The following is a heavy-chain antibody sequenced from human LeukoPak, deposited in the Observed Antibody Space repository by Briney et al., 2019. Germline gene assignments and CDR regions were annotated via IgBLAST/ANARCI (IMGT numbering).Heavy chain of an antibody. CDR2: INPNSGGT. Sequence: ASVKVSCKASGYTFGDYYIHWVRQAPGQGLEWMGWINPNSGGTDYAQKFQGRVTMTRDTSINTAYMDLSRLTSDDTAVYYCARAYCSTTTCPRGYYHYSVDVWGKGTTVTVSS. CDR1: GYTFGDYY. V-gene: IGHV1-2*02. CDR3: ARAYCSTTTCPRGYYHYSVDV. D-gene: IGHD2-2*01. J-gene: IGHJ6*03.